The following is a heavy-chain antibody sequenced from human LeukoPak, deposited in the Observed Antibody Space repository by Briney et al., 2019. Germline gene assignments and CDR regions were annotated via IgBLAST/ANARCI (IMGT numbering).Heavy chain of an antibody. D-gene: IGHD6-13*01. Sequence: PSETLSLTRTVSGGSINSYYWSWIRQPPGKGLEWIGYIYHSGSTNYNPSLKSRVTISADTSKNQFSLKLSSVTAADTAVYYCAGGGDSSSWYACFDPWGQGTLVTVSS. CDR1: GGSINSYY. V-gene: IGHV4-59*01. CDR3: AGGGDSSSWYACFDP. CDR2: IYHSGST. J-gene: IGHJ5*02.